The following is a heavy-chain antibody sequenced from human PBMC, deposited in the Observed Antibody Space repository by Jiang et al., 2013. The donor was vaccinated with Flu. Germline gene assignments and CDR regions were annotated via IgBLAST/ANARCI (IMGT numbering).Heavy chain of an antibody. D-gene: IGHD4-23*01. CDR2: ISYDGSNK. CDR3: ARQRAVVTPGAFDI. V-gene: IGHV3-30-3*01. Sequence: QLVESGGGVVQPGRSLRLSCAASGFTFSSYAMHWVRQAPGKGLEWVAVISYDGSNKYYADSVKGRFTISRDNSKNTLYLQMNSLRAEDTAVYYCARQRAVVTPGAFDIWGQGTMVTVSS. J-gene: IGHJ3*02. CDR1: GFTFSSYA.